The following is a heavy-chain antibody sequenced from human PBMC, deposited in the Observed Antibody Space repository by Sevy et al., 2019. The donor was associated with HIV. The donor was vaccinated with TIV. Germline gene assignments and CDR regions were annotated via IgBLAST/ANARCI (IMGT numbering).Heavy chain of an antibody. CDR1: GFTFSNAW. V-gene: IGHV3-15*01. J-gene: IGHJ6*02. CDR3: TTAAATGYYYYGMDV. D-gene: IGHD6-25*01. CDR2: IKSKTDGGTT. Sequence: GESLKISCAASGFTFSNAWMSWVRQAPGKGLEWVGRIKSKTDGGTTDYAAPVKGRFTISRDDSKNTLYLQMNSLKTEDTAVYYCTTAAATGYYYYGMDVWGQGTTVTVS.